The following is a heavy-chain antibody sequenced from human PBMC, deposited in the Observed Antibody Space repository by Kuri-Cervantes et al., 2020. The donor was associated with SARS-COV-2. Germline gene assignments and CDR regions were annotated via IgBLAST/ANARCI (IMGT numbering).Heavy chain of an antibody. D-gene: IGHD2-15*01. V-gene: IGHV4-59*12. J-gene: IGHJ3*02. CDR1: GGSISSYY. Sequence: ESLKISCTVSGGSISSYYWSWIRQPPGKGLEWIGYIYYSGSTNYNPSLKSRVTISVDTSKNQFSLKLSSVTAADTAVYYCAREAYCSGGSCYFALDAFDIWGQGTMVTVSS. CDR2: IYYSGST. CDR3: AREAYCSGGSCYFALDAFDI.